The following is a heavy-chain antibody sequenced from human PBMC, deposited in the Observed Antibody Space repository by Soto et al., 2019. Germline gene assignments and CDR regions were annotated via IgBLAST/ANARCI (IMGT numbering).Heavy chain of an antibody. CDR1: GGTFGNHV. V-gene: IGHV1-69*06. D-gene: IGHD1-26*01. CDR3: TSGGFSGSCFDY. J-gene: IGHJ4*02. Sequence: SVKVSCKVSGGTFGNHVINWVRQAPGQGPEWMGGIIPIFGTGNYAQKFQGRVRITADKSTSTIYMELSSLRSEDTAVYYCTSGGFSGSCFDYWGQGTLVTVSS. CDR2: IIPIFGTG.